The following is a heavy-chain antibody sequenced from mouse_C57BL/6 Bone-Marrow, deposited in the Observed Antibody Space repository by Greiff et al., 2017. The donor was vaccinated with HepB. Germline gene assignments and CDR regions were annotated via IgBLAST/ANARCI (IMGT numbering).Heavy chain of an antibody. CDR1: GYTFTSYW. Sequence: QVQLKQPGAELVKPGASVKMSCKASGYTFTSYWITWVKQRPGQGLEWIGDIYPGSGSTNYNEKFKSKATLTVDTSSSTAYMQLSSLTSEDSAVYYCARSLDYGRDYYAMDYWGQGTSVTVSS. J-gene: IGHJ4*01. CDR3: ARSLDYGRDYYAMDY. D-gene: IGHD2-4*01. CDR2: IYPGSGST. V-gene: IGHV1-55*01.